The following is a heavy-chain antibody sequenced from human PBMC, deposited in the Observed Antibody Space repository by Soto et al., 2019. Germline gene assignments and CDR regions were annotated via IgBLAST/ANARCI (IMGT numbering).Heavy chain of an antibody. V-gene: IGHV5-10-1*01. CDR1: GYSFTSYW. Sequence: GESLKISCKGSGYSFTSYWISWVRQMPGKGLEWMGRIDPSDSYTNYSPSFQGHATISADKSISTAYLQWSSLKASDTAMYYCARQYGSSLGWFDPWGQGTLVTVSS. CDR3: ARQYGSSLGWFDP. D-gene: IGHD3-10*01. CDR2: IDPSDSYT. J-gene: IGHJ5*02.